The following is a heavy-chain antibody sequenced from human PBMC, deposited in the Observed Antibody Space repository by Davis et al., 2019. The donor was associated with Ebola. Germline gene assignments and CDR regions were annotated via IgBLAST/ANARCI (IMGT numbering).Heavy chain of an antibody. CDR1: GDSVSSKNAA. CDR2: TYYMSKWYN. CDR3: VRGGIISPGARPFDY. J-gene: IGHJ4*02. Sequence: HSQTLSLTCAISGDSVSSKNAAWNWIRQSPSRGLQWLGRTYYMSKWYNEYAVSVKSRITISPDTSKNQFSLQLNSVTPEDTAVYYCVRGGIISPGARPFDYWGQGTLVTVSS. V-gene: IGHV6-1*01. D-gene: IGHD1-14*01.